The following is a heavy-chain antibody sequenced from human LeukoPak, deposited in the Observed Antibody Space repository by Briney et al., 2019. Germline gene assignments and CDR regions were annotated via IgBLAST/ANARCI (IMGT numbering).Heavy chain of an antibody. CDR1: GASISTYY. V-gene: IGHV4-59*01. Sequence: PSETLSLTCTLSGASISTYYWSWIRQPPGKGLEWIGYIYYSGSTNYNPSLKSRVTISVDTSKNQFSLKLSSVTAADTAVYYCARTADYGYFDYWGQGILVTVSS. CDR3: ARTADYGYFDY. J-gene: IGHJ4*02. CDR2: IYYSGST. D-gene: IGHD4-17*01.